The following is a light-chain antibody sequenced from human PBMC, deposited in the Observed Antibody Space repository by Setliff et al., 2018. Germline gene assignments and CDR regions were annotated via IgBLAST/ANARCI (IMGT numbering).Light chain of an antibody. V-gene: IGLV1-40*01. CDR1: SSNIGAGYD. J-gene: IGLJ2*01. CDR3: QSYDNSPGAFHVL. Sequence: KRVTIPCTGSSSNIGAGYDVHWYQHLPGTAPKLLIYGNSNRPSGVPDRFSGSKSGTSASLAISGLQAEDEADYYCQSYDNSPGAFHVLFGGGTKVTVL. CDR2: GNS.